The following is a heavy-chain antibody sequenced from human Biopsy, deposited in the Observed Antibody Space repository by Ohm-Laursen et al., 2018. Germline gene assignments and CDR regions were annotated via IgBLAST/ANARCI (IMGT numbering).Heavy chain of an antibody. J-gene: IGHJ4*02. CDR3: TRAGGGKIYGL. V-gene: IGHV4-31*03. Sequence: TLSLTCPVSGVSINTGGYYWTWIRQHPGTGLEWLGYIHYSGNTLYNPSLKSRLTISVDTSRNQFSLKLTSVTAADTALYYCTRAGGGKIYGLWGQGTLVTVSS. CDR2: IHYSGNT. CDR1: GVSINTGGYY. D-gene: IGHD3-16*01.